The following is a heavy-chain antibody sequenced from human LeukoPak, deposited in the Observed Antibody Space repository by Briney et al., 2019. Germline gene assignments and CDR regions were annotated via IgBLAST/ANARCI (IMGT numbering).Heavy chain of an antibody. Sequence: ASVKVSCKASGYTFTGYYMHWVRQAPGQGLEWMGWINPNSGGTNYAQKFQGRVTMTRDTSISTAYMELSRLRSDDTAVYYCARVGYVVGYSSPRFDYWGQGTLVTVSS. CDR3: ARVGYVVGYSSPRFDY. D-gene: IGHD6-13*01. V-gene: IGHV1-2*02. J-gene: IGHJ4*02. CDR2: INPNSGGT. CDR1: GYTFTGYY.